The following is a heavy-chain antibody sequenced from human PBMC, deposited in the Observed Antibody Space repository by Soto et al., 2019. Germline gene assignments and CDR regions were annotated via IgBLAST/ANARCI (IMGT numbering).Heavy chain of an antibody. CDR3: ARVGLKYCSSTSCYAGFDY. D-gene: IGHD2-2*01. Sequence: SETLSLTCAVYGGSFSGYYWSWIRQPPGKGLEWIGEINHSGSTNYNPSLKSRVTISVDTSKNQFSLKLSSVTAADTAVYYCARVGLKYCSSTSCYAGFDYWGQGTLVTVSS. V-gene: IGHV4-34*01. CDR1: GGSFSGYY. CDR2: INHSGST. J-gene: IGHJ4*02.